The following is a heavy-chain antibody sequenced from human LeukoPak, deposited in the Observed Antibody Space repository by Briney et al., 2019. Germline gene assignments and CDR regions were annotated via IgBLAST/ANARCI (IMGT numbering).Heavy chain of an antibody. Sequence: SVKVSCKASGFTFTSSAVQWVRQARGQRREWIGWIVVGSGNTNYAQKFQERVTITRDMSTSTAYMELSSLRSEDTAVYYCARGVYWFGELFGPSFDYWGQGTLVTVSS. CDR2: IVVGSGNT. J-gene: IGHJ4*02. V-gene: IGHV1-58*01. D-gene: IGHD3-10*01. CDR3: ARGVYWFGELFGPSFDY. CDR1: GFTFTSSA.